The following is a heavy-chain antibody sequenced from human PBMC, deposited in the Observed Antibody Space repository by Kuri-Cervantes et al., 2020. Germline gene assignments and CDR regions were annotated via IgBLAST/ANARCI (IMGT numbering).Heavy chain of an antibody. CDR2: ISGSGGST. D-gene: IGHD2-2*01. CDR3: AKDLENCSSTSCYVNAFDI. Sequence: GGSLRLSCAASGFTFSSYWMHWVRQAPGKGLEWVSAISGSGGSTYYADSVKGRFTISRDNSKNTLYLQMNSLRAEDTAVYYCAKDLENCSSTSCYVNAFDIWGQGTMVTVSS. CDR1: GFTFSSYW. V-gene: IGHV3-23*01. J-gene: IGHJ3*02.